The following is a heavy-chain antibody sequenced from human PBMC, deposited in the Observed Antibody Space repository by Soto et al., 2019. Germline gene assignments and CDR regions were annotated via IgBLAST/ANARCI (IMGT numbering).Heavy chain of an antibody. CDR3: ARWMVRGVIHYYSGMDV. CDR1: GFTFSSYG. CDR2: IWYDGSNK. V-gene: IGHV3-33*01. J-gene: IGHJ6*02. D-gene: IGHD3-10*01. Sequence: QVQLVESGGGVVQPGRSLRLSCAASGFTFSSYGMHWVRQAPGKGLEWVAVIWYDGSNKYYADSVKGRFTISRDNSKNTLYLQMNSLRAEDTAVYYCARWMVRGVIHYYSGMDVWGQGTTVTVSS.